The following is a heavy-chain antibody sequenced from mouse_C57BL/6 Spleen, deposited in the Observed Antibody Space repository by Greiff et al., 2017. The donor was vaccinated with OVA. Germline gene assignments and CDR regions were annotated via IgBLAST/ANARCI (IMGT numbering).Heavy chain of an antibody. Sequence: QVQLKQSGAELVKPGASVKLSCKASGYTFTEYTIHWVKQRSGQGLEWIGWFYPGSGSIKYNEKFKDKATLTADKSSSTVYMELSRLTSEDSAVYFCARHEEDYDHDEKVWFAYWGQGTLVTVSA. CDR3: ARHEEDYDHDEKVWFAY. V-gene: IGHV1-62-2*01. J-gene: IGHJ3*01. CDR1: GYTFTEYT. CDR2: FYPGSGSI. D-gene: IGHD2-4*01.